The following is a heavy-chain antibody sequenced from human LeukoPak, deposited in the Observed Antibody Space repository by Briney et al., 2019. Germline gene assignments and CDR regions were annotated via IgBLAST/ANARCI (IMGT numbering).Heavy chain of an antibody. J-gene: IGHJ5*02. D-gene: IGHD3-16*01. CDR1: GYTFTSYY. CDR2: ISAYNGNT. Sequence: ASVKVSCKASGYTFTSYYMHWVRQAPGQGLEWMGWISAYNGNTNYVQKLQGRVTMTTDTSTSTAYMELRSLRSDDTAVYYCARDLVRGSATFDPWGQGTLVTVSS. V-gene: IGHV1-18*04. CDR3: ARDLVRGSATFDP.